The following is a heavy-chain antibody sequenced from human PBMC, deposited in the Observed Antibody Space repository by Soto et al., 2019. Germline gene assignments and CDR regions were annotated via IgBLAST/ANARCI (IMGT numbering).Heavy chain of an antibody. CDR3: ARGDSSGY. CDR1: GLTFSSYA. D-gene: IGHD3-22*01. Sequence: QVQLVESGGGVVQPGRSLRLSCAASGLTFSSYAMHWVRQAPGKGLEWVAVISYDGSNKYYADSVKGRFTISRDNSKNTLYLQMNSLRAEDTAVYYCARGDSSGYWGQGTLVTVSS. V-gene: IGHV3-30-3*01. CDR2: ISYDGSNK. J-gene: IGHJ4*02.